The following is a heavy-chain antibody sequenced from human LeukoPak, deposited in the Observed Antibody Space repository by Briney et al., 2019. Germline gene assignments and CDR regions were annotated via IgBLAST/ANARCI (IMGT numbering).Heavy chain of an antibody. J-gene: IGHJ4*02. Sequence: ASVKVSCKASGYTFTGYYMHWVRQAPGQGLEWMGWMNPNSGNTGYAQKFQGRVTMTRNTSISTAYMELSSLRSEDTAVYYCARGYYGSGSPHFDYWGQGTLVTVSS. D-gene: IGHD3-10*01. V-gene: IGHV1-8*02. CDR3: ARGYYGSGSPHFDY. CDR2: MNPNSGNT. CDR1: GYTFTGYY.